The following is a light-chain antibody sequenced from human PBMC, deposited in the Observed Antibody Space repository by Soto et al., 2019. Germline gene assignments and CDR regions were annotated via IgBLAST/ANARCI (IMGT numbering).Light chain of an antibody. V-gene: IGKV1-39*01. J-gene: IGKJ1*01. CDR3: QQTASNPRT. Sequence: DIQMTQSLSSLSASIEDRVTITCRASQTIVTYLNWYQQKPGNAPKLLIYAASNLQNGVPSRFSGSGSGTDFTLTISSLQPEDFATYFCQQTASNPRTFGQGTKVDIK. CDR1: QTIVTY. CDR2: AAS.